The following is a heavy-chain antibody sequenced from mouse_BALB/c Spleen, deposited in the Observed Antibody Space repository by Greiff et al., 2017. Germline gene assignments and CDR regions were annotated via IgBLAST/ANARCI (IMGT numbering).Heavy chain of an antibody. CDR1: GFTFSDYY. CDR2: ISDGGSYT. J-gene: IGHJ1*01. CDR3: VRPPYGNYGYFDV. Sequence: EVNVVESGGGLVKPGGSLKLSCAASGFTFSDYYMYWVRQTPEKRLEWVATISDGGSYTYYPDSVKGRFTISRDNAKNNLYLQMSSLKSEDTAMYYCVRPPYGNYGYFDVWGAGTTVTVSS. V-gene: IGHV5-4*02. D-gene: IGHD2-10*02.